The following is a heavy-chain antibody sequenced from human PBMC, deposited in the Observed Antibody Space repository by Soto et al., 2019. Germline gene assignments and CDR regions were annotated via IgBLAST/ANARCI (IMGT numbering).Heavy chain of an antibody. CDR3: ARDSYVLRFLEWLSHDYYYYGMDV. D-gene: IGHD3-3*01. Sequence: QVQLVQSGAEVKKPGASVKVSCKASGYTFTSYAMHWVRQAPGQRLEWMGWINAGNGNTKYSQKFQGRVTITRDTSASTAYMELSSLRSEDTAVYYCARDSYVLRFLEWLSHDYYYYGMDVWGQGTTVTVSS. CDR1: GYTFTSYA. CDR2: INAGNGNT. J-gene: IGHJ6*02. V-gene: IGHV1-3*01.